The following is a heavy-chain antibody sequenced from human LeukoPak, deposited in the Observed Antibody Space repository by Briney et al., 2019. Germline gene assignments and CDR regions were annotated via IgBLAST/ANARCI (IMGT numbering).Heavy chain of an antibody. D-gene: IGHD3-22*01. Sequence: SETPSLTCTISGGSISSSSYYWDWIRQYPGKELEWLGTIYYSGSTYYNAPLKSRLFISVDTSNNQFSLRLSFVTAADTAVYYCARRRYYDATGYLDWGQGTLITVSS. CDR3: ARRRYYDATGYLD. CDR1: GGSISSSSYY. V-gene: IGHV4-39*01. CDR2: IYYSGST. J-gene: IGHJ1*01.